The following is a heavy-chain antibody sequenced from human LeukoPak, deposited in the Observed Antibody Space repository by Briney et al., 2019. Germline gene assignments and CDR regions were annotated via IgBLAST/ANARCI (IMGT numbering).Heavy chain of an antibody. CDR2: IYYSGGT. V-gene: IGHV4-59*01. CDR3: ARRRYDSSGYPYFDY. J-gene: IGHJ4*02. CDR1: GGSISSYY. D-gene: IGHD3-22*01. Sequence: ASETLSLTCTVSGGSISSYYWSWIRQPPGKGLEWIGYIYYSGGTNYNPSLKSRVTISVDTSKNQFSLKLSSVTAADTAVYYCARRRYDSSGYPYFDYWGQGTLVTVSS.